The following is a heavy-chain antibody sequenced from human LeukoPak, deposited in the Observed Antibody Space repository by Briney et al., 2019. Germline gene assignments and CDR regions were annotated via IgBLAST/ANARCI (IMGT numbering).Heavy chain of an antibody. CDR3: ARASAYCSSTSCWTHNWFDP. D-gene: IGHD2-2*01. V-gene: IGHV4-30-2*01. Sequence: SQTLSLTCHFSGGSNSSGGYSWSWIRQPPEKALVWIAYIYHSGSTYYNPSLKSRVTISVDRSKNQFSLKLSSVTAADTAVYYCARASAYCSSTSCWTHNWFDPWGQGTLVTVSS. J-gene: IGHJ5*02. CDR1: GGSNSSGGYS. CDR2: IYHSGST.